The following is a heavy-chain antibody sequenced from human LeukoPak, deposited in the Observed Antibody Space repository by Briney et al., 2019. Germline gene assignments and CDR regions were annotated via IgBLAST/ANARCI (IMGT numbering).Heavy chain of an antibody. Sequence: ASVKVSCKASGYTFTGCYMHWVRQAPGQGLEWMGRINPNSGGTNYAQKFQGRVTMTRDTSISTAYMELSRLRSDDTAVYYCARGRVGYCSGGSCYSRDYWGQGTLVTVSS. V-gene: IGHV1-2*06. CDR3: ARGRVGYCSGGSCYSRDY. CDR2: INPNSGGT. J-gene: IGHJ4*02. D-gene: IGHD2-15*01. CDR1: GYTFTGCY.